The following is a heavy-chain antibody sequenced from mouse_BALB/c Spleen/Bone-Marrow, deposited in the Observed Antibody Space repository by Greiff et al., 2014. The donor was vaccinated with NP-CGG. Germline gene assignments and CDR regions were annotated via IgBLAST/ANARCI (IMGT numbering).Heavy chain of an antibody. J-gene: IGHJ4*01. CDR3: ARGPHDDDMDY. CDR1: GFTFSDYY. CDR2: ISDGGSYT. Sequence: EVKLVESGGGLVEPGGSLKLSCAASGFTFSDYYMYWVRQTPEKRLEWVATISDGGSYTYYPDSVKGRFTISRDNVKNNLYLQMSSLKSEDTAMYYCARGPHDDDMDYWGQGTSVTVSS. D-gene: IGHD2-3*01. V-gene: IGHV5-4*02.